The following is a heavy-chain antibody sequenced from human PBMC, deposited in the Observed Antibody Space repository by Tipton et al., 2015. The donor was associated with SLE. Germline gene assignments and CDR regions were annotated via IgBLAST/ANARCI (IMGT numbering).Heavy chain of an antibody. CDR2: INHSGFT. Sequence: TLSLTCAVNGGTLSGYAWSWIRQSPGKGLEWIGEINHSGFTNYRPSLESRVTMSADRSRNQLSLKMTSVTAADTAVYYCARGVAGYYFYYYLDVWGSGTAVTVSS. CDR3: ARGVAGYYFYYYLDV. D-gene: IGHD6-19*01. V-gene: IGHV4-34*01. CDR1: GGTLSGYA. J-gene: IGHJ6*03.